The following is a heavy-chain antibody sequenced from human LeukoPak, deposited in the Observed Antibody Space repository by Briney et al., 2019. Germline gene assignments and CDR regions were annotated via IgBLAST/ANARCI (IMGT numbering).Heavy chain of an antibody. Sequence: GASVKVSCKASGYTFTGYYIHWVRQAPGQGLEWMGWINPNSGGTNYAQKFQGRVTMTRDTSISTAYMELSRLRSDDTAVYYCARDGTYCSSTSCYTNFDYWGQGTLVTVSS. D-gene: IGHD2-2*02. J-gene: IGHJ4*02. CDR2: INPNSGGT. CDR3: ARDGTYCSSTSCYTNFDY. V-gene: IGHV1-2*02. CDR1: GYTFTGYY.